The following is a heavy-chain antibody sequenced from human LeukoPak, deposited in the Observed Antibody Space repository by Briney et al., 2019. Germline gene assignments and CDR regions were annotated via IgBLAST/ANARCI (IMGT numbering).Heavy chain of an antibody. V-gene: IGHV3-48*04. J-gene: IGHJ5*02. CDR3: ARGPPLFDP. CDR2: IGMSGTTI. CDR1: GFTFSSYS. Sequence: GGSLRLSCAASGFTFSSYSKNWVRQAPGKGLEWVSYIGMSGTTIYYADSVKGRFTISRDNAKNSLYLQMDSLRAEDTAVYYCARGPPLFDPWGQGTLVTVSS.